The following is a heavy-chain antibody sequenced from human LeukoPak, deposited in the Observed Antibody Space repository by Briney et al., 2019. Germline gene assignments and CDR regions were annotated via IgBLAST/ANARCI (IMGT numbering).Heavy chain of an antibody. CDR2: INPSGGST. Sequence: ASVKVSCKASGYTFTNYFVHWVRQAPGQGLEWMGIINPSGGSTSYAQKFQGRVIMTRDMSTSTVYMELSSLRSEDTAVYYCARWDYGDYDLDYWGQGTLGTVSS. V-gene: IGHV1-46*01. CDR1: GYTFTNYF. J-gene: IGHJ4*02. CDR3: ARWDYGDYDLDY. D-gene: IGHD4-17*01.